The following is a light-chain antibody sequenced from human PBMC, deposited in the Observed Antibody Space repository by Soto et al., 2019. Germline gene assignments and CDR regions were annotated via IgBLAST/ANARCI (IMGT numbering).Light chain of an antibody. CDR1: QSVSSSY. Sequence: EIVLTQSPGTLSLSPGERATLSCRASQSVSSSYLAWYQQKPGQAPRLLIYGASSRATGIPDRFSGSGSGKDFTLTISRLEPEDFAVYYWQQYYNSPLTFGGGTKVEIK. CDR3: QQYYNSPLT. J-gene: IGKJ4*01. V-gene: IGKV3-20*01. CDR2: GAS.